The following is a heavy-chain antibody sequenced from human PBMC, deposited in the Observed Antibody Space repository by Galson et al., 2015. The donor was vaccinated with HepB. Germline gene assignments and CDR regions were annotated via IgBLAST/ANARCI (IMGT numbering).Heavy chain of an antibody. Sequence: SLRLSCAASGFTVSSNYMSWVRQAPGKGLEWVSVIYSGGSTYYADSVKGRFTISRDNSKNTLYLQMNSLRAEDTAVYYCARERWDYGDYGLDYWGQGTLVTVSS. V-gene: IGHV3-53*01. CDR3: ARERWDYGDYGLDY. J-gene: IGHJ4*02. CDR1: GFTVSSNY. CDR2: IYSGGST. D-gene: IGHD4-17*01.